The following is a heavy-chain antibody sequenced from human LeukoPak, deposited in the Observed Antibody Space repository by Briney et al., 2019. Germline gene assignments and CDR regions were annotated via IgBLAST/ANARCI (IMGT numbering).Heavy chain of an antibody. CDR1: GFTVISNY. CDR2: IYSGGST. CDR3: ARGPPTILGGFDP. J-gene: IGHJ5*02. Sequence: GGSLRLSCAASGFTVISNYMSWVRQAPGKGLEWVSVIYSGGSTYYADSVKGRFTISRDNSKNTLYLQMNSLRAEDTAVYYCARGPPTILGGFDPWGQGTLVTVSS. V-gene: IGHV3-53*01. D-gene: IGHD2-2*01.